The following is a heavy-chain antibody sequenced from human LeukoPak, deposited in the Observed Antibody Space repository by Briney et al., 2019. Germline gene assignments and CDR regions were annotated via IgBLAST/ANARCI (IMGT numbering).Heavy chain of an antibody. D-gene: IGHD3-9*01. Sequence: PGRSLRLSCAASGFAFSTYGMHWVRQAPGKGLEWVAVIWYDGSNKYYADSVKGRFTVSRDNSKNMLYLQMNSLRAEDTAVYYCAHLGYDILTGYYNWGQGTLVFVSS. V-gene: IGHV3-33*01. J-gene: IGHJ4*02. CDR2: IWYDGSNK. CDR1: GFAFSTYG. CDR3: AHLGYDILTGYYN.